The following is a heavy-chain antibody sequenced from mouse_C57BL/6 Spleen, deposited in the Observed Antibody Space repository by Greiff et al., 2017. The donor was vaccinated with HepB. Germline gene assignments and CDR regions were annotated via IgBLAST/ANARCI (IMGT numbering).Heavy chain of an antibody. D-gene: IGHD2-4*01. J-gene: IGHJ3*01. V-gene: IGHV1-18*01. CDR1: GYTFTDYN. CDR3: ARAGDYDGASWFAY. Sequence: EVQLQQSGPELVKPGASVKIPCKASGYTFTDYNMDWVKQSHGKSLEWIGDINPNNGATIYNQKFKGKATLTVDKSSSTAYMELRSLTSEDTAVYYCARAGDYDGASWFAYWGQGTLVTVSA. CDR2: INPNNGAT.